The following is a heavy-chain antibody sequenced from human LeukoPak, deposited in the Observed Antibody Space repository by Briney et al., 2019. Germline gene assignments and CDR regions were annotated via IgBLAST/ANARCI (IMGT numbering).Heavy chain of an antibody. CDR3: ARGPRYMDV. V-gene: IGHV4-39*07. CDR1: GGSISSSSYY. Sequence: SETLSLTCTVSGGSISSSSYYWGWIRQPPGKGLEWIGEINHSGSTNYNPSLKSRVTISVDTSKNQFSLKLSSVTAADTAVYYCARGPRYMDVWGKGTTVTVSS. J-gene: IGHJ6*03. CDR2: INHSGST.